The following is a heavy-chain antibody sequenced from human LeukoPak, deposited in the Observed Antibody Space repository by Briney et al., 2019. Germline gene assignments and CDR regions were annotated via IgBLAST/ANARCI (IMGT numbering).Heavy chain of an antibody. CDR3: ARRDGYNYGGLFDI. V-gene: IGHV4-30-2*01. D-gene: IGHD5-24*01. CDR1: GGSISSGGYS. J-gene: IGHJ3*02. Sequence: SETLSLTCAVSGGSISSGGYSWSWSRQPPGEGLGWIGYIYHSGSTYYNPSLKSRVTISVDRSKNQFSLKLSSVTAADTAVYYCARRDGYNYGGLFDIWGQGTMVTVSS. CDR2: IYHSGST.